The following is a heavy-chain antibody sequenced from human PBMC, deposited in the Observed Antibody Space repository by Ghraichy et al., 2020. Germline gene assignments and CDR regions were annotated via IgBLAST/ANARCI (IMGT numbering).Heavy chain of an antibody. CDR1: GYTFTSYG. J-gene: IGHJ4*02. D-gene: IGHD3-3*01. CDR2: ISAYNGNT. V-gene: IGHV1-18*04. CDR3: ARDPPLLRFLEWLLFDY. Sequence: ASVKVSCKASGYTFTSYGISWVRQAPGQGLEWMGWISAYNGNTNYAQKLQGRVTMTTDTSTSTAYMELRSLRSDDTAVYYCARDPPLLRFLEWLLFDYWGQGTLVTVSS.